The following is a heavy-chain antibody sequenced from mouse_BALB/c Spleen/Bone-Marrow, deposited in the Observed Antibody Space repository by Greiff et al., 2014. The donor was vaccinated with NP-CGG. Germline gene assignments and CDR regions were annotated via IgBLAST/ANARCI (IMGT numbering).Heavy chain of an antibody. CDR3: ARGTGYYFDY. CDR1: GDSITNAY. D-gene: IGHD3-3*01. Sequence: EVHLVESGPSLVKPSRTLSLTCSVTGDSITNAYWNWIRKFPGNKIDYMGYISYSGNTYYNPSLKSRISITRDTSKNQSYLQLNSVTTEDTATYFCARGTGYYFDYWGQGTTLTVS. CDR2: ISYSGNT. J-gene: IGHJ2*01. V-gene: IGHV3-8*02.